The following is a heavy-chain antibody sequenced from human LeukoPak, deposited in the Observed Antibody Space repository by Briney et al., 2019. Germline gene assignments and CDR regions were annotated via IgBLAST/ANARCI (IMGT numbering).Heavy chain of an antibody. J-gene: IGHJ6*03. D-gene: IGHD6-6*01. V-gene: IGHV4-59*01. Sequence: PSETLSLTCLVSGGSMKRSYWTWIRQAPGKGLEWIGNIDDSGNTNYSPSLKRRVTISLDTSKNQFSLRVTSVTAADRGLYFCARDSSPDALPYMDAWGKGTTVTVSS. CDR3: ARDSSPDALPYMDA. CDR1: GGSMKRSY. CDR2: IDDSGNT.